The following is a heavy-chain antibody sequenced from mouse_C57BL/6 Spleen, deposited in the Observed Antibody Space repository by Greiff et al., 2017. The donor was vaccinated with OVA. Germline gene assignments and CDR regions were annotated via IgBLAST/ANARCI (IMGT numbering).Heavy chain of an antibody. Sequence: EVKLVESGGGLVKPGGSLKLSCAASGFTFSDYGMHWVRQAPEKGLEWVAYISSGSSTIYYADTVKGRFTISRDNAKNTLFLQMTSLRSEDTALYYCARPTVVARGYAMDYWGQGTSVTVSS. J-gene: IGHJ4*01. CDR2: ISSGSSTI. CDR1: GFTFSDYG. D-gene: IGHD1-1*01. V-gene: IGHV5-17*01. CDR3: ARPTVVARGYAMDY.